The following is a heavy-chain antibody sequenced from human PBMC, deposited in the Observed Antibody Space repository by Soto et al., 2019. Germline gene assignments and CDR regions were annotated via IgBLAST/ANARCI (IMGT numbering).Heavy chain of an antibody. CDR1: GGTFSSYA. D-gene: IGHD5-12*01. CDR3: ARVGRIGSVYDYGAH. V-gene: IGHV1-69*01. J-gene: IGHJ4*02. CDR2: ISPIFGTA. Sequence: QVQLVQSGAEVKKPGSSVKVSCKASGGTFSSYAISWVRQAPGQGLEWMGGISPIFGTANYAQKFQGRVTITANESTSTAYMELSSLRSEDTAVYSCARVGRIGSVYDYGAHWGQGTMVTVS.